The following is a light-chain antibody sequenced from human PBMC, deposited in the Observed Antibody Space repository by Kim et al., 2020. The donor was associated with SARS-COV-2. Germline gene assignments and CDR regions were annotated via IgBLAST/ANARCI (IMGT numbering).Light chain of an antibody. J-gene: IGLJ2*01. V-gene: IGLV2-8*01. CDR1: SSGVGAYCY. CDR2: EVN. CDR3: SSYAGSNNVI. Sequence: GQSFPISCTGTSSGVGAYCYVSWYQQHPGKVPNLMIYEVNRRPSGVPGRFSGSKSGNTASLTVSGLQADDEGDYYCSSYAGSNNVIFGGGTQLTVL.